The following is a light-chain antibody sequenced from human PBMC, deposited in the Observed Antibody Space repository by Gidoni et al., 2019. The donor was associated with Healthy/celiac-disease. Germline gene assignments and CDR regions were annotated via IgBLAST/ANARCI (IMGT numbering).Light chain of an antibody. CDR2: GAS. J-gene: IGKJ5*01. CDR3: QQYNNWPPIT. V-gene: IGKV3D-15*01. CDR1: QSVSSN. Sequence: EIAMTQSPATLSVAPGDRATLSCRASQSVSSNLAWYQQKPGQAPRLLIYGASTRATGIPARFSGSGSGTEFTLTISSLQSEDFAVYYCQQYNNWPPITFGQGTRLEIK.